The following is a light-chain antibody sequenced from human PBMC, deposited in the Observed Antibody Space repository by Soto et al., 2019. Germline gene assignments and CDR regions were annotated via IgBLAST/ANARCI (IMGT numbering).Light chain of an antibody. Sequence: QSVLTQPPSVSAAPGQKVSISCSGSSSNIGKNSVSWYQQLPGTAPKLFMYDNNKRPSGIPDRFSGSKSGTSATLGITGLQTGDEADYYCGTWDSSLSSGVFGGGTKLTVL. CDR3: GTWDSSLSSGV. CDR1: SSNIGKNS. J-gene: IGLJ2*01. V-gene: IGLV1-51*01. CDR2: DNN.